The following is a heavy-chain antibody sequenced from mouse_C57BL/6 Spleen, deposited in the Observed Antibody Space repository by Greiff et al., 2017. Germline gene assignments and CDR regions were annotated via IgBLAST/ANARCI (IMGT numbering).Heavy chain of an antibody. CDR1: GYTFTSYW. D-gene: IGHD2-4*01. V-gene: IGHV1-69*01. CDR3: ARGAHYDLN. Sequence: QVQLQQPGAELVMPGASVKLSCKASGYTFTSYWMHWVKQRPGQGLEWIGEIDPSDSYTNYNQKFKGKSTLTVDKSSSTAYMQLSSLTSEDSAVYYCARGAHYDLNWGTGTTVTVSS. CDR2: IDPSDSYT. J-gene: IGHJ1*03.